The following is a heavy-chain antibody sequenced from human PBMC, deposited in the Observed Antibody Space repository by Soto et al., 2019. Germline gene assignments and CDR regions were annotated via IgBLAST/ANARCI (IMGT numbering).Heavy chain of an antibody. CDR3: ARQRESGYYTPRGAFDI. CDR2: IYYSGST. Sequence: SETLSLTCTVSGCSISSSSYYWGWIRQPPGKGLEWIGSIYYSGSTYYNPSLKSRVTISVDTSKNQFSLKLSSVTAADTAVYYCARQRESGYYTPRGAFDIWRQGTMVTVS. V-gene: IGHV4-39*01. D-gene: IGHD3-3*01. CDR1: GCSISSSSYY. J-gene: IGHJ3*02.